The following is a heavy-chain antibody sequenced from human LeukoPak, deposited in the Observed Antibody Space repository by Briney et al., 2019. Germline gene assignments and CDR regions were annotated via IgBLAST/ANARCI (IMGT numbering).Heavy chain of an antibody. CDR2: IYHSGST. CDR3: ARVRYYYYGMDV. Sequence: SQTLSLTCAVSGGSISSGGYSWSWIRQPPGKGLEWIGYIYHSGSTYYNPSLKSRVTISVDRSKNQFSLKLSSVTAADTAVYYCARVRYYYYGMDVWGQGTTVTVSS. J-gene: IGHJ6*02. V-gene: IGHV4-30-2*01. CDR1: GGSISSGGYS.